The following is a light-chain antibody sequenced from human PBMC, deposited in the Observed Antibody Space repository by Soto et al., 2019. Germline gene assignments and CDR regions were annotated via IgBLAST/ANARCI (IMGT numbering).Light chain of an antibody. CDR3: QQYNSYLWT. CDR2: KAS. Sequence: DIQMTQSPSTMSGSAGDGVTIXXRASQTISSWLAWYQQKPGKAPKLXIYKASSLESGVPSRFSGSGSGTEFTLTTSSLQPDDFATYYCQQYNSYLWTFGQGTKVDIK. V-gene: IGKV1-5*03. CDR1: QTISSW. J-gene: IGKJ1*01.